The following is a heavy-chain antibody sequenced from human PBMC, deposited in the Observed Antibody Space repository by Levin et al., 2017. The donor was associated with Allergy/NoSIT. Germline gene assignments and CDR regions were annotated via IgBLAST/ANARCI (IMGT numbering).Heavy chain of an antibody. D-gene: IGHD3-16*01. V-gene: IGHV4-34*01. CDR1: GGSFSGYY. Sequence: SQTLSLTCAVYGGSFSGYYWSWIRQPPGKGLEWIGEINHSGSTNYNPSLKSRVTISVDTSKNQFSLKLSSVTAADTAVYYCARGQGRWPPVFGDWGQGTLVTVSS. J-gene: IGHJ4*02. CDR3: ARGQGRWPPVFGD. CDR2: INHSGST.